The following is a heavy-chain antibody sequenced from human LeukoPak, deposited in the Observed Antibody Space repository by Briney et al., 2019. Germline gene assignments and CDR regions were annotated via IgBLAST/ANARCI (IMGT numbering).Heavy chain of an antibody. V-gene: IGHV4-4*02. J-gene: IGHJ4*02. CDR1: GFTFSSDW. Sequence: GSLRLSCATSGFTFSSDWMSWVRQPPGKGLEWIGEIYHSGSTNYNPSLKSRVTISVDKSKNRFSLKLSSVTAADTAVYYCASSKLMITFGGVMVYWGQGTLVTVSS. CDR2: IYHSGST. CDR3: ASSKLMITFGGVMVY. D-gene: IGHD3-16*01.